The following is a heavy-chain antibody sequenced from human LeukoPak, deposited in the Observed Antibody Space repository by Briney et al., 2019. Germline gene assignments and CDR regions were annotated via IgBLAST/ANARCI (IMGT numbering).Heavy chain of an antibody. CDR2: INHSGST. D-gene: IGHD3-10*01. CDR3: ARAANMVREPPHPEVGNNWFDP. CDR1: GGSISSSSYY. J-gene: IGHJ5*02. Sequence: SETLSLTCTVSGGSISSSSYYWGWIRQPPGKGLEWIGEINHSGSTNYNPSLKSRVTISVDTSKNQFSLKLSSVTAADTAVYYCARAANMVREPPHPEVGNNWFDPWGQGTLVTVSS. V-gene: IGHV4-39*07.